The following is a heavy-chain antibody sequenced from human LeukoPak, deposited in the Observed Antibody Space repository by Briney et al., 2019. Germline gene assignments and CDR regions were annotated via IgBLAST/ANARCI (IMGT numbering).Heavy chain of an antibody. CDR3: ARIYDFWSGYLRYYYYYYMDV. V-gene: IGHV4-4*07. J-gene: IGHJ6*03. Sequence: SETLSLTCTVSGGSISSYYWNWIRQPAGKGLEWIGRIYTGGSTNYKSSLKSRVTMSVDTSKNQFSLKLSSVTAADTAVYYCARIYDFWSGYLRYYYYYYMDVWGKGTTVTVSS. CDR2: IYTGGST. D-gene: IGHD3-3*01. CDR1: GGSISSYY.